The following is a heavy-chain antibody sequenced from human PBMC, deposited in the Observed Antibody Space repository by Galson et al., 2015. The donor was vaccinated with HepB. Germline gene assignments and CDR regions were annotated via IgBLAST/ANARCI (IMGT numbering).Heavy chain of an antibody. Sequence: SVKVSCKASGYTFTSYYMHWVRQAPGQGLEWMGIINPSGGSTSYAQKFQGRVTMTRDTSTSTVYMELSSLGSEDTAVYYCARGGYGSGAYYYYGMDVWGQGTTVTVSS. D-gene: IGHD3-10*01. CDR1: GYTFTSYY. CDR2: INPSGGST. V-gene: IGHV1-46*01. CDR3: ARGGYGSGAYYYYGMDV. J-gene: IGHJ6*02.